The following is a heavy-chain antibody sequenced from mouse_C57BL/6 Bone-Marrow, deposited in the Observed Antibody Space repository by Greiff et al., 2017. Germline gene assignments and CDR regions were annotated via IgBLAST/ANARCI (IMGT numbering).Heavy chain of an antibody. Sequence: QVQLQQSGPGLVQPSQSLSITCTVSGFSLTSYGVHWVRQSPGKGLEWLGVIWSGGSTDYNAAFISRLSISKDNSTSQVFFKVNSLQADDTAIYYCARNSFIATVVPFAYWGQGTLVTVSA. V-gene: IGHV2-2*01. J-gene: IGHJ3*01. CDR1: GFSLTSYG. D-gene: IGHD1-1*01. CDR3: ARNSFIATVVPFAY. CDR2: IWSGGST.